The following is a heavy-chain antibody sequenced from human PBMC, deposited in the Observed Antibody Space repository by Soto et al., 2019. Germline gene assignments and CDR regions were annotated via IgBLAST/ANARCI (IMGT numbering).Heavy chain of an antibody. CDR1: GGTFSSYA. CDR2: IIPIFGTA. J-gene: IGHJ4*02. CDR3: ARDRFIYYYDSSGPGYFDY. V-gene: IGHV1-69*13. D-gene: IGHD3-22*01. Sequence: SVKVSCKASGGTFSSYAISWVRQAPGQGLEWMGGIIPIFGTANYARKFQGRVTITADESTSTAYMELSSRRSEDTAVYYCARDRFIYYYDSSGPGYFDYWGQGTLVTVSS.